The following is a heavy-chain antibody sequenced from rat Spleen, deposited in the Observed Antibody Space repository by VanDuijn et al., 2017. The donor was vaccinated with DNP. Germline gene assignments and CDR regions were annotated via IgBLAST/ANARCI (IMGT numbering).Heavy chain of an antibody. V-gene: IGHV5-7*01. J-gene: IGHJ2*01. CDR1: GITFRDHN. CDR2: FSCDGRDT. CDR3: ESRPPPARVPFDY. D-gene: IGHD1-4*01. Sequence: EVQLVESGGGLVQPGRSLKLSCAVSGITFRDHNMAWVRQAPKKGLEWVATFSCDGRDTYYRDSVKGRFTISRDNAKSTLYLQMGSLRSEDTATYDCESRPPPARVPFDYWGQGVTVTVSS.